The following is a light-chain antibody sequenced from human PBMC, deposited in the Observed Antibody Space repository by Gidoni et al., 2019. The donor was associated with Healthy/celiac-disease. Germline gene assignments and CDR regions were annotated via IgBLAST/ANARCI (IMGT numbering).Light chain of an antibody. CDR3: SSYTSSSTPLYV. J-gene: IGLJ1*01. CDR2: EVS. Sequence: QSALTQPVSVSGSPGQSISISCTGTSSDVGGYNYVSWYQQHPGKAPKLMIYEVSNRPSGGSNRFSGSKSGNTASLTISGLQAEDEADYYCSSYTSSSTPLYVFGTGTKVTVL. V-gene: IGLV2-14*01. CDR1: SSDVGGYNY.